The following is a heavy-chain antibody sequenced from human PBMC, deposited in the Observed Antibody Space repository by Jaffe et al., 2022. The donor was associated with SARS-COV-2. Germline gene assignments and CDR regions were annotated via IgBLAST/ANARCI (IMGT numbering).Heavy chain of an antibody. Sequence: QLQLQESGPGLVKPSETLSLTCTVSGGSVSNSSYCWGWIRQPPVKGLEWIGSIFYSGDTYYNPSLKSRVTISINTTKNQLSLKLSSMSAADTAVYYCARCTAGSETYFCPYFDPWGQGTLVTVSS. D-gene: IGHD1-26*01. V-gene: IGHV4-39*01. CDR1: GGSVSNSSYC. CDR3: ARCTAGSETYFCPYFDP. CDR2: IFYSGDT. J-gene: IGHJ5*02.